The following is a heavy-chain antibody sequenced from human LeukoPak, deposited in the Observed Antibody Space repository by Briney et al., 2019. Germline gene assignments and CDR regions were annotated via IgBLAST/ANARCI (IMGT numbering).Heavy chain of an antibody. CDR3: ARQITMIVVVINDPFDI. CDR2: INSYNGNT. CDR1: GYTFTSYG. D-gene: IGHD3-22*01. Sequence: GASVKVSCKASGYTFTSYGISWVRQAPGQGLEWVGWINSYNGNTNYAQKLQGRVTLTTDTSTSTAYMKLRSLRSDDTAVYYCARQITMIVVVINDPFDIWGQGTMVTVSS. V-gene: IGHV1-18*01. J-gene: IGHJ3*02.